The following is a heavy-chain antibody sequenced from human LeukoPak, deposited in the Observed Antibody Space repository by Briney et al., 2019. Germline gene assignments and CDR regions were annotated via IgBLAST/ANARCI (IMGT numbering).Heavy chain of an antibody. CDR1: GFTFSNHW. Sequence: GGSLRLSCAASGFTFSNHWMAWVRQTPGRGPEWVANIDEDGDVKSYAESVKGRFSVSRDNGRTSLYLQMNSLRAEDTAIYCCARHVPRGRSDFDCWGQGVLVTVS. V-gene: IGHV3-7*01. CDR3: ARHVPRGRSDFDC. J-gene: IGHJ4*02. CDR2: IDEDGDVK. D-gene: IGHD5-12*01.